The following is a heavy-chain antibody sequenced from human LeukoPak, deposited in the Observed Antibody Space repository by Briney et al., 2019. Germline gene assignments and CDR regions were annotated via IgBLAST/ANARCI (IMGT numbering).Heavy chain of an antibody. CDR2: INTNTGNP. Sequence: ASVKVSCKASGYTFTSYGISWVRQAPGQGLEWMGWINTNTGNPTYAQGFTGRFVFSLDTSVSTAYLQISSLKAEDTAVYFCARPYYYDSSNYAAGFDYWGQGTLVTVSS. D-gene: IGHD3-22*01. V-gene: IGHV7-4-1*02. J-gene: IGHJ4*02. CDR1: GYTFTSYG. CDR3: ARPYYYDSSNYAAGFDY.